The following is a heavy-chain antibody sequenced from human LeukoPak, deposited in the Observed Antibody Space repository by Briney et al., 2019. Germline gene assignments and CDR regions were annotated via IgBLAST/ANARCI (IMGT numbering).Heavy chain of an antibody. V-gene: IGHV3-11*05. J-gene: IGHJ3*02. D-gene: IGHD2/OR15-2a*01. CDR1: GFTLSDYY. CDR2: ISSSSSYT. CDR3: ERGASAEVLYDFGI. Sequence: GRSLRLSCAASGFTLSDYYMSWIRQAPGKGLEWVAYISSSSSYTNYADSVKGRFTISRDNSKNPLYLQMNSLRAEDTAVYYHERGASAEVLYDFGIWGQGTMVTVSS.